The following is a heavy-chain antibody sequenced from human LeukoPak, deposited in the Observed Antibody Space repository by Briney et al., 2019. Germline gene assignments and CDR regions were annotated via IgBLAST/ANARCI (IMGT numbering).Heavy chain of an antibody. CDR1: GYTFTSYD. Sequence: GASVKVSCKASGYTFTSYDINWVRQATGQGLEWMGWMNPNSGNTGYAQKFQGRVTITRNTSISTAYMELSRLRSDDTAVYYCARERIQLLYDAFDIWGQGTMVTVSS. CDR2: MNPNSGNT. CDR3: ARERIQLLYDAFDI. J-gene: IGHJ3*02. V-gene: IGHV1-8*03. D-gene: IGHD5-18*01.